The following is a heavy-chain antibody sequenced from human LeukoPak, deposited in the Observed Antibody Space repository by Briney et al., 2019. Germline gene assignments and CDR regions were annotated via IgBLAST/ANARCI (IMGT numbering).Heavy chain of an antibody. CDR2: IYYSGST. CDR1: GGSISSYY. V-gene: IGHV4-59*08. Sequence: SETLSLTCTVSGGSISSYYWSWIRQPPGKGLEWIGYIYYSGSTNYNPSLKSRVTISVDTSKNQFSLKLSSVTAADTAVYYCARHQYYDFWSGYYTLFDYWGQGTLVTVSS. D-gene: IGHD3-3*01. CDR3: ARHQYYDFWSGYYTLFDY. J-gene: IGHJ4*02.